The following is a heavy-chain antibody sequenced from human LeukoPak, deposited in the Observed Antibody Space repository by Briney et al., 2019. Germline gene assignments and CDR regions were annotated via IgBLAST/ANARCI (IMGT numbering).Heavy chain of an antibody. J-gene: IGHJ4*02. CDR2: IYPGDSDT. CDR1: GYGFTTYW. D-gene: IGHD4-17*01. Sequence: GESLKISCKGSGYGFTTYWIAWVRQMPGKGLEWMGIIYPGDSDTRYSPSFQGQVTISADKSISTAYLQWSSLKASDTAMYFCAGGTTTVTTFDHWGQGTLVTVSS. CDR3: AGGTTTVTTFDH. V-gene: IGHV5-51*01.